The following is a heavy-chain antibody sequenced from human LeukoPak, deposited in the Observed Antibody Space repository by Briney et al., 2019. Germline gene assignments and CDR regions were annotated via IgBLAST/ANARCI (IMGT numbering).Heavy chain of an antibody. V-gene: IGHV4-61*02. CDR1: GGSISSGSYY. Sequence: SQTLSLTCTVSGGSISSGSYYWSWIRQPAGKGLEWIGRIYTSGSTNYNPSLKSRVTISVDTSKNQFSLKLSSVTAADTAVYYCARGLIVVPAAMGWFDPWGQGTLVTVSS. CDR3: ARGLIVVPAAMGWFDP. CDR2: IYTSGST. D-gene: IGHD2-2*01. J-gene: IGHJ5*02.